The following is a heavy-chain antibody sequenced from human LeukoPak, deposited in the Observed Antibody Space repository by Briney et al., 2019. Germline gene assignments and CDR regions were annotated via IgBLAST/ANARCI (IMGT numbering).Heavy chain of an antibody. CDR3: ARWEEQLALAAFDI. Sequence: GGSLRLSCAASGFTFSSYGMHWVRQAPGKGLEWVAVISYDGSNKYYADSVKGRFTISRDNSKNTLYLQMNSLRAEDTAVYYCARWEEQLALAAFDIWGQGTMVTVSS. CDR1: GFTFSSYG. D-gene: IGHD6-6*01. CDR2: ISYDGSNK. J-gene: IGHJ3*02. V-gene: IGHV3-30*03.